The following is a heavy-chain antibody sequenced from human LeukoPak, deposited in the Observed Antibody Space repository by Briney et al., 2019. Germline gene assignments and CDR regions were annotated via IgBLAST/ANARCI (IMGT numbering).Heavy chain of an antibody. J-gene: IGHJ4*02. CDR3: ATYLATILFDY. Sequence: ASVKVSCKASGYTFTSYDINWVRQAPGQGLEWMGWLNPNSGNTGYAQKFQGRVTMTRDTSTDTAYMELSSLRSEDTAVYYCATYLATILFDYWGQGTLVTVSS. D-gene: IGHD5-24*01. CDR2: LNPNSGNT. V-gene: IGHV1-8*01. CDR1: GYTFTSYD.